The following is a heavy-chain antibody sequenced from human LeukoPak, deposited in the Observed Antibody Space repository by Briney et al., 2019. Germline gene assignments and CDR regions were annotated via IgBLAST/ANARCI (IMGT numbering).Heavy chain of an antibody. D-gene: IGHD3-16*01. V-gene: IGHV3-48*03. CDR1: GFTFSSYE. J-gene: IGHJ4*02. Sequence: GGSLRLSCAASGFTFSSYEMNWVRQAPGEGLEWVSYISGSGSTRYNADSVKGRFTISRDNAKNSLYLQMNSLRVEDTAVYYCARGRFGLSLDYWGQGTLVTVSS. CDR3: ARGRFGLSLDY. CDR2: ISGSGSTR.